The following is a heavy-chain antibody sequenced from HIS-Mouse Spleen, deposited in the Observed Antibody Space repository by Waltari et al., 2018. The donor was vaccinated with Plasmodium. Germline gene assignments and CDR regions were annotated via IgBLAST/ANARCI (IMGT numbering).Heavy chain of an antibody. CDR3: ARRGGSYYYFDY. Sequence: QLQLQESGPGLVKPSETLSLTCTVSGGSISSSRYYWGWRRQPPGKGLEWFGSNSGRTYDNPSLKSRVTISVDTAKNQFSLKLSSVTAADTAVYYCARRGGSYYYFDYWGQGTLVTVSS. V-gene: IGHV4-39*01. D-gene: IGHD1-26*01. CDR2: NSGRT. J-gene: IGHJ4*02. CDR1: GGSISSSRYY.